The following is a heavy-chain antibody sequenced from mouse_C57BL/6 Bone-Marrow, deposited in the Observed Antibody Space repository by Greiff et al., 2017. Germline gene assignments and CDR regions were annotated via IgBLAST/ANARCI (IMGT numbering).Heavy chain of an antibody. V-gene: IGHV14-4*01. J-gene: IGHJ2*01. CDR1: GFNIKDDY. Sequence: EVQLQQSGAELVRPGASVKLSCTASGFNIKDDYMHWVKQRPEQGLEWIGWIDPENGDTEYASKFQGKATITADTASNTAYLQLSSLTSEDTAVYYCTTLRGDYYGQYYWGQGTTLTVSS. CDR2: IDPENGDT. D-gene: IGHD1-1*01. CDR3: TTLRGDYYGQYY.